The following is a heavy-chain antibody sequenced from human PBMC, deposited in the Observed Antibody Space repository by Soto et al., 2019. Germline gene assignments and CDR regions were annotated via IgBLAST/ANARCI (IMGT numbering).Heavy chain of an antibody. CDR2: INHSGST. J-gene: IGHJ6*02. D-gene: IGHD3-9*01. CDR3: ARGGLLRYFEEYYYYGMDV. Sequence: PSETLSLTCAVYGGSFSGYYWSWIRQPPGKGLEWIGEINHSGSTNYNPSLKSRVTISVDTSKNQFSLKLSSVTAADTAVYYCARGGLLRYFEEYYYYGMDVWGQGTTVTVSS. V-gene: IGHV4-34*01. CDR1: GGSFSGYY.